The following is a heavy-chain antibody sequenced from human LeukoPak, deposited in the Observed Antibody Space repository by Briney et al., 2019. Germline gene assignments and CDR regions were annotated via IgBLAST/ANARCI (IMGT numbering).Heavy chain of an antibody. V-gene: IGHV3-11*01. CDR1: GFTFSDYY. D-gene: IGHD6-6*01. Sequence: PGGSLRLSCAASGFTFSDYYMSSIRQAPGKGLEWISYISSSGSTIYYADSVKGRFTISRDNARNSLYLQMNSLRAEDTAVYYCARERAIASRRAYCFDYWGQGTLVTVSS. CDR2: ISSSGSTI. CDR3: ARERAIASRRAYCFDY. J-gene: IGHJ4*02.